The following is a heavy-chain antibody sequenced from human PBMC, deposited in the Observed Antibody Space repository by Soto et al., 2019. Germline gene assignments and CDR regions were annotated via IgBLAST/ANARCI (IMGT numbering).Heavy chain of an antibody. CDR1: GFSLTSRPMG. V-gene: IGHV2-5*02. Sequence: QITLKESGPTVVEPTETLTLTCSFSGFSLTSRPMGVGWIRQSPGKALEWLAVIYWDDDKRYNPSLRSRPTITKDTSKKQVVLTMTYMEPPDTATYYCAHRLGGLTWNDAYLDYWGQGTRVTVSS. CDR2: IYWDDDK. CDR3: AHRLGGLTWNDAYLDY. J-gene: IGHJ4*02. D-gene: IGHD1-1*01.